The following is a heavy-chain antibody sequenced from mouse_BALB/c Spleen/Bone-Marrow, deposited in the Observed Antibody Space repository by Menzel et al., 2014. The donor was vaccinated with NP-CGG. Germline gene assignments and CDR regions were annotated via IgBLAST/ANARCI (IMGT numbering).Heavy chain of an antibody. D-gene: IGHD1-2*01. V-gene: IGHV3-2*02. CDR1: GNSITSDYA. CDR2: ISYSSST. CDR3: ARWDYGDYAMDY. J-gene: IGHJ4*01. Sequence: EVQVVESGPGLVKPSQPLSLTCTVTGNSITSDYAWNWIRQFQGNKLEWMGYISYSSSTNYNPSLKSRISIIRDTSKNQFFLQLNSVTAEDTATYYCARWDYGDYAMDYWGQGTSVTVSS.